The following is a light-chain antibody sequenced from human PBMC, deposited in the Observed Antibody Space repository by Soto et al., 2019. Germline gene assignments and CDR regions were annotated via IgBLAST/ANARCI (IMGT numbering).Light chain of an antibody. V-gene: IGKV3-15*01. J-gene: IGKJ1*01. CDR3: QQRSNWPGT. CDR2: GAS. Sequence: DIVKTPFPATPSVAPGERVTLSFRASQGVSRKLAWYQHKPGQAPRLLISGASTGATGIPARFSGSGSGTEFTLTISSLRSEDFAVYYCQQRSNWPGTFGQGTKVDIK. CDR1: QGVSRK.